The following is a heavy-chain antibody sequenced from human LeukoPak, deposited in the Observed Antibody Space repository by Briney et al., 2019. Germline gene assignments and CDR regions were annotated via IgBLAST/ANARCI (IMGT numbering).Heavy chain of an antibody. J-gene: IGHJ6*03. CDR3: ARGPTSYCSSTSCYYYYMDV. CDR1: GYTFTSYD. D-gene: IGHD2-2*01. Sequence: VKVSCKASGYTFTSYDINWVRQATGQGLEWMGWMNPNSGNTGYAQKFQGRVTMTRNTSISTAYMELSSLRSEDTAVYYCARGPTSYCSSTSCYYYYMDVWGKGTTVTVSS. V-gene: IGHV1-8*01. CDR2: MNPNSGNT.